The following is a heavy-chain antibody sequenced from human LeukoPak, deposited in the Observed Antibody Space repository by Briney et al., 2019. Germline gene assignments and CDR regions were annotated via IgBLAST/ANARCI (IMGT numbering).Heavy chain of an antibody. CDR2: VSGGSSNT. J-gene: IGHJ4*02. D-gene: IGHD1-1*01. CDR3: ARDQLGAVLYFDY. Sequence: GGSLRLSCAASGFTFSDYAMGWVRQAPGKGLEWVSAVSGGSSNTYYADSVKGRFTISRDNSKNTLYLQINSLRVEDTAVYYCARDQLGAVLYFDYWGQGALVTVSS. V-gene: IGHV3-23*01. CDR1: GFTFSDYA.